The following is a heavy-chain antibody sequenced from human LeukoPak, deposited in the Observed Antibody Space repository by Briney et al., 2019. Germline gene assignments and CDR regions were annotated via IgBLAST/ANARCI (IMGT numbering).Heavy chain of an antibody. Sequence: GGSLRLSCAASGFSFSNYWMSWVRLAPGKGLEWVANIKQDGSDRYFVDSVKGRFTISRDNSKNTLYLQMNSLRAEDTAVYYCAKIQGSSGYYPDYWGQGTLVTVSS. V-gene: IGHV3-7*05. CDR3: AKIQGSSGYYPDY. D-gene: IGHD3-22*01. J-gene: IGHJ4*02. CDR2: IKQDGSDR. CDR1: GFSFSNYW.